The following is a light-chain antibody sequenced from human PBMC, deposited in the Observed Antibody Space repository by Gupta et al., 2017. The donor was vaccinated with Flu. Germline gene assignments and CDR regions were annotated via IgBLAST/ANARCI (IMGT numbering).Light chain of an antibody. CDR2: EDA. V-gene: IGLV6-57*01. Sequence: GKTVTISCTRSSGSIGICYVQWYQQRPGTFPNDVIYEDAESPSGFPGRLSGSIDRSSNSAALAIAGVEYEDEADYYGKAYEVFGGGTKLTVL. CDR3: KAYEV. J-gene: IGLJ2*01. CDR1: SGSIGICY.